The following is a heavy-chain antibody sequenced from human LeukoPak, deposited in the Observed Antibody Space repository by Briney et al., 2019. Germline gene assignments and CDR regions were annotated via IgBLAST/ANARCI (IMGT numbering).Heavy chain of an antibody. D-gene: IGHD3-22*01. CDR1: GGTFSSYT. V-gene: IGHV1-69*06. J-gene: IGHJ4*02. CDR2: IIPIFGTA. CDR3: ARDRGYLDY. Sequence: SVKVSCKASGGTFSSYTISGVRQAPGQGLEWMGGIIPIFGTANYAQKFQGRVTITADKPTSTAYMELSSLRSEDTAVYYCARDRGYLDYWGQGTLVTVSS.